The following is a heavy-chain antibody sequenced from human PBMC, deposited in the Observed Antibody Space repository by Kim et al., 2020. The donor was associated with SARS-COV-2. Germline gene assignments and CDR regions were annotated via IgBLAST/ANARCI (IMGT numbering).Heavy chain of an antibody. CDR2: LYYTGNT. CDR3: ARGWWDHGDDHFDY. V-gene: IGHV4-39*01. J-gene: IGHJ4*01. Sequence: SETLSLTCTVSGGSVSSRSSYWGWIRQPPGKGLEWIVSLYYTGNTYYNPSLRSRLTIYVDASKNQFSLNLNSATAAATAVYFCARGWWDHGDDHFDYWS. CDR1: GGSVSSRSSY. D-gene: IGHD4-17*01.